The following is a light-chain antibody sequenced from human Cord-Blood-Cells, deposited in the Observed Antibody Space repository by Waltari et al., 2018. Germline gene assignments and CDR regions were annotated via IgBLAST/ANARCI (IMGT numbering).Light chain of an antibody. V-gene: IGKV3-20*01. CDR1: QSVSSSY. CDR3: QQYGSSYT. J-gene: IGKJ2*01. Sequence: ELVLTQSPGTLSLSPGERATLSCRASQSVSSSYLAWYQQKPGQAPRLLIYGAAIRATGIPDRFSGSGSGTDFTLTISRLEPEDFAVYYCQQYGSSYTFGQGSKLEIK. CDR2: GAA.